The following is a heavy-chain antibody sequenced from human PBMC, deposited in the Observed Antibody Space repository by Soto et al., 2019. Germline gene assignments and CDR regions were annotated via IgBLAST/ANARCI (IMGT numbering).Heavy chain of an antibody. Sequence: QVQLQESGPGLVKPSETLSLTCTVSGGSISSYYWSWIRQPPGKGLEWIGYIYYSGSTNYNPSLKSRVTISVDTSKNQFSLKLSSVTAADTAVYYGARDDYWGQGTLVTVSS. V-gene: IGHV4-59*01. CDR1: GGSISSYY. CDR2: IYYSGST. J-gene: IGHJ4*02. CDR3: ARDDY.